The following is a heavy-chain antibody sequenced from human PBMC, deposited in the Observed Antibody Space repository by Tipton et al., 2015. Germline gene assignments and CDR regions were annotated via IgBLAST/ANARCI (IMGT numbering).Heavy chain of an antibody. D-gene: IGHD2-8*01. Sequence: GLVKPSETLSLTCNVSGGSISSSSYYWGWIRQPPGKGLEWIGSIYYSGSTYYNPSLKSRVIISVDTSKNQFSLRLSSVTAADTAVYYCARNGASTDAFDIWGQGTMVTVSS. CDR2: IYYSGST. V-gene: IGHV4-39*07. J-gene: IGHJ3*02. CDR1: GGSISSSSYY. CDR3: ARNGASTDAFDI.